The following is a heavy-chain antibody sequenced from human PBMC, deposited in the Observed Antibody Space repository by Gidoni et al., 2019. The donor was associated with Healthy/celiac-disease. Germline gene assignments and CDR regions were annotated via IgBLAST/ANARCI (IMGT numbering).Heavy chain of an antibody. J-gene: IGHJ6*03. CDR2: ISYDGSNK. D-gene: IGHD2-15*01. V-gene: IGHV3-30*18. CDR1: GFTFSSYG. CDR3: AKTGRPYCSGGSCYYYYYMDV. Sequence: QVQLVASGGGVVQPGRSLRLSRAAPGFTFSSYGLPWVRQAPGKGLEWVAVISYDGSNKYYADAVKGRFTISRDNSKNTLYLQMNSLRAEYTAVYYCAKTGRPYCSGGSCYYYYYMDVWGKGTTVTVSS.